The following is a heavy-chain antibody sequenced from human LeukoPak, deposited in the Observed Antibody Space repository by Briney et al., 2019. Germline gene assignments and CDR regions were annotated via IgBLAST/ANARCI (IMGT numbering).Heavy chain of an antibody. J-gene: IGHJ4*02. CDR1: GFTFSSYW. CDR3: ASAPPGIAAYFDY. CDR2: INSDGIST. V-gene: IGHV3-74*03. D-gene: IGHD6-13*01. Sequence: GGSLRLSCAASGFTFSSYWMHWVRRAPGKGLVWVSRINSDGISTKYADSVKGRFTISRDNAKNTLFLQMNSLRAQDTAVYYCASAPPGIAAYFDYWGQGTLVTVSS.